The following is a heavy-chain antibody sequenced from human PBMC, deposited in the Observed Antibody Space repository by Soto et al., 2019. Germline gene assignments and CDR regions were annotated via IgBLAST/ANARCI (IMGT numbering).Heavy chain of an antibody. D-gene: IGHD2-21*01. V-gene: IGHV3-23*01. J-gene: IGHJ4*02. CDR2: IRGTGGET. Sequence: EVQLLESGGGMEQPGGSLRVSCAASGFTFRNFVMSWVRQAPGKGLEWVSAIRGTGGETFYADSVKGRFTISRDNSKNTLYLQMNSLRDEDTALYFCAQDRGWGVVSPSHDYWGQGTLVTVSS. CDR3: AQDRGWGVVSPSHDY. CDR1: GFTFRNFV.